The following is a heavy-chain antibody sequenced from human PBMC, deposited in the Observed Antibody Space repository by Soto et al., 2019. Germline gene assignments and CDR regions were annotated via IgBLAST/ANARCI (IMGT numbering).Heavy chain of an antibody. Sequence: EVQLEESGGDLVQPGGSLRLSCAASGFTLSAYWMTWVRRAPGKGLEWVANINREGSKKSYLDSVRGRFTISRDNVGNSLYLQMDSLRADDTALYYCAGDVAPGSSSLYLDAVDIGGQGTMVTVSS. D-gene: IGHD6-13*01. V-gene: IGHV3-7*05. J-gene: IGHJ3*02. CDR3: AGDVAPGSSSLYLDAVDI. CDR2: INREGSKK. CDR1: GFTLSAYW.